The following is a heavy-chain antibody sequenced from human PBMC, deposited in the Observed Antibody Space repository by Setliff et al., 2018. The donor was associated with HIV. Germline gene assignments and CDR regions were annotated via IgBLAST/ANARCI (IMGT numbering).Heavy chain of an antibody. CDR2: ISSSGSTI. Sequence: PGGSLRLSCAASGFTFSSYEMNWVRQAPGKGLEWLSYISSSGSTIYYADSVKGRFTVSRDNAKNSLYLQMNSLRAEDTAVYYCARELYSTGKSLDFWGQGTLVTVSS. CDR1: GFTFSSYE. J-gene: IGHJ4*02. V-gene: IGHV3-48*03. D-gene: IGHD6-19*01. CDR3: ARELYSTGKSLDF.